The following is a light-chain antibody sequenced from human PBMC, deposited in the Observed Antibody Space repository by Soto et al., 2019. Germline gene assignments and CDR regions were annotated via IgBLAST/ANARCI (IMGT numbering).Light chain of an antibody. CDR1: QGISNY. CDR2: AAS. J-gene: IGKJ5*01. Sequence: DIQMTQSPSSLSESVGDRVTITCRASQGISNYLAWYQQKPGKVPKLLIYAASTLQSGVPSRFSGSGSGTDFTLTISSLQPEDVASYYCQKYNSAPATFGQGTRLEIK. V-gene: IGKV1-27*01. CDR3: QKYNSAPAT.